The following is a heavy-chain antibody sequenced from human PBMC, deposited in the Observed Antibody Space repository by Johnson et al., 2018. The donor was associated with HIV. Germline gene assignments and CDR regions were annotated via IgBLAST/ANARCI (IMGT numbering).Heavy chain of an antibody. D-gene: IGHD6-13*01. V-gene: IGHV3-7*03. CDR3: ARPYRSSWYGDAFDI. Sequence: VQLVESGGGLVQPGGSLRLSCAASGFTFSSYWMSWVRQAPGKGLEWVANIQQDGSEKYYVDSVKGRFTISRDNAKNSLYLQMNSLRAEDTALYYCARPYRSSWYGDAFDIWGQGTRVTVSS. CDR2: IQQDGSEK. CDR1: GFTFSSYW. J-gene: IGHJ3*02.